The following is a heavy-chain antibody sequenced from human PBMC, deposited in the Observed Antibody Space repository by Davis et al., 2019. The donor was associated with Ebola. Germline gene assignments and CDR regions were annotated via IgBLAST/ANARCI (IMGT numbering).Heavy chain of an antibody. J-gene: IGHJ3*02. CDR3: ARRAGYGRDDAFDI. CDR2: IVVGSGNT. D-gene: IGHD5-18*01. Sequence: SVKVSCKASGFTFTSSAVQWVRQARGQRLEWIGWIVVGSGNTNYAQKFQGRVTITADKSTSTAYMELSSLRSEDTAVYYCARRAGYGRDDAFDIWGQGTMVTVSS. CDR1: GFTFTSSA. V-gene: IGHV1-58*01.